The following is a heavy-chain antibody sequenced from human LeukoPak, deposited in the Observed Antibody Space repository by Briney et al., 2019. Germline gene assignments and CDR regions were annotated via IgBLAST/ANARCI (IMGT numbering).Heavy chain of an antibody. CDR2: INPNSGGT. Sequence: ASVKVSCKASGCTYTGYHMHWVRQAPGRGLEWMGWINPNSGGTNYAEKFQGRVTMTRDTSISTAYMELSRLRSDDTAVYYCARGPPSVAGGYYYYYYMDVWGKGTTVTISS. V-gene: IGHV1-2*02. D-gene: IGHD6-19*01. CDR3: ARGPPSVAGGYYYYYYMDV. J-gene: IGHJ6*03. CDR1: GCTYTGYH.